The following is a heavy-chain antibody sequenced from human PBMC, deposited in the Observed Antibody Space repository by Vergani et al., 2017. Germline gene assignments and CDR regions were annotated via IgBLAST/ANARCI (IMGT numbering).Heavy chain of an antibody. D-gene: IGHD6-13*01. Sequence: EVQLLESGGGLVQPGGSLRLSCAASGFTFSSYAMSWVRQAPGKGLEWVSAISGSTYYAASVKGRVTISRDNSKNTLYLQMNSLRAEDTAVYYWARAPGWSSSLVFDYWGQGTLVTVSS. V-gene: IGHV3-23*01. J-gene: IGHJ4*02. CDR3: ARAPGWSSSLVFDY. CDR1: GFTFSSYA. CDR2: ISGST.